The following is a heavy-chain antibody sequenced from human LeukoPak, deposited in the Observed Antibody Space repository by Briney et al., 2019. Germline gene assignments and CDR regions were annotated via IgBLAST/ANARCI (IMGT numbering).Heavy chain of an antibody. CDR1: GYTFTSYD. V-gene: IGHV1-8*03. CDR2: MNPNSGNT. J-gene: IGHJ3*02. Sequence: ALVKVSCKASGYTFTSYDINWVRQATGQGLEWMGWMNPNSGNTGYAQKFQGRVTITRNTSISTAYMELSSLRSEDTAVYYCARGGSWYLAFDIWGQGTMVTVSS. CDR3: ARGGSWYLAFDI. D-gene: IGHD6-13*01.